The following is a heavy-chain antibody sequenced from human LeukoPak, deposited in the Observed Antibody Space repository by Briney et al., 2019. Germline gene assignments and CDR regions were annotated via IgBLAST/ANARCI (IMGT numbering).Heavy chain of an antibody. CDR1: GVSISSYY. CDR2: IYYSGST. Sequence: SETLSLTCTASGVSISSYYWSWIRQPPGKGLEWIGYIYYSGSTNYNPSLKSRVTISVDTSKNQFSLKLSSVTAADTAVYYCARVTRQHYFDYWGQGTLVTVSS. V-gene: IGHV4-59*01. CDR3: ARVTRQHYFDY. D-gene: IGHD4-23*01. J-gene: IGHJ4*02.